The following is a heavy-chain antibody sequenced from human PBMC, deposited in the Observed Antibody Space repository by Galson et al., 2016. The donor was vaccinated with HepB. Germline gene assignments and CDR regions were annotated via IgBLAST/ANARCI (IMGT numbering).Heavy chain of an antibody. D-gene: IGHD3-10*01. V-gene: IGHV4-39*01. CDR2: IYYSGST. CDR3: ATTAVTMVRGVLSFGY. CDR1: GGSISSSSYY. Sequence: SETLSLTCTVSGGSISSSSYYWGWIRQPPGKGLECIGSIYYSGSTYYNPSLKSRVTISVDTSKNQFSLKLSSVTAADTAVYYCATTAVTMVRGVLSFGYWGQGTVVIVSS. J-gene: IGHJ4*02.